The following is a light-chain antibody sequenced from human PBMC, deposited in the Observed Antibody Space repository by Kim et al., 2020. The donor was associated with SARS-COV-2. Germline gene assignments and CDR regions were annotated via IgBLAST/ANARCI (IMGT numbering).Light chain of an antibody. CDR2: DAS. Sequence: DIQMTQSPSTLSASVGDRVTITCRASQSISTWLAWYQQKPGKAPKLLIFDASILEIGVPSRFTGSGSGTEFTLTISSLQPDDFANYYCQEYNTYWTFGQGTKVDIK. V-gene: IGKV1-5*01. CDR3: QEYNTYWT. CDR1: QSISTW. J-gene: IGKJ1*01.